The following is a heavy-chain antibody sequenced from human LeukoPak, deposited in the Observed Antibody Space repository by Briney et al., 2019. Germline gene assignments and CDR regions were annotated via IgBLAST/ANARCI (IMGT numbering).Heavy chain of an antibody. CDR3: VRGQGGYCSRANWRAGWFDP. D-gene: IGHD2-2*01. Sequence: GASVKVSCTASPYTFTGYYMHWLGQAPGPGLEWMGRINPNLVGTDYAQKLQAKVTTTRDTTISTGYMELSRLRSDDTAVYYCVRGQGGYCSRANWRAGWFDPWGQGTLVTVSS. V-gene: IGHV1-2*06. CDR2: INPNLVGT. CDR1: PYTFTGYY. J-gene: IGHJ5*02.